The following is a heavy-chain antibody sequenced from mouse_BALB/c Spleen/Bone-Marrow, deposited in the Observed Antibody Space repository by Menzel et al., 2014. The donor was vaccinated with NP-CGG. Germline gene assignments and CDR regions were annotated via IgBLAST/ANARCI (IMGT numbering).Heavy chain of an antibody. CDR3: ARTVLYYGSSFDS. CDR1: GYTFTSYV. V-gene: IGHV1-14*01. Sequence: FQLQQSGPELVKPGTSVKMSCKASGYTFTSYVIHWVKQKPGQGLEWIGYINPFNDGTKYNEKFKDKATLTSDKSSNTAYMELSSLTSEDSAVYYCARTVLYYGSSFDSWCQVSPLPVSS. CDR2: INPFNDGT. D-gene: IGHD1-1*01. J-gene: IGHJ2*01.